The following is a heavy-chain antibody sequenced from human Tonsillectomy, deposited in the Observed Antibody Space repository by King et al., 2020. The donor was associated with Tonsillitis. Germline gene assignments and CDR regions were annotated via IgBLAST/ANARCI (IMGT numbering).Heavy chain of an antibody. CDR3: TTDPRDGYFSHYYGMDV. D-gene: IGHD5-24*01. V-gene: IGHV3-15*01. CDR1: GFTFSIAW. J-gene: IGHJ6*02. Sequence: VQLVESGGGLVKPGGSLRLSCAASGFTFSIAWMSWVRQAPGKGLEWVGRIKSKTDGGTTDYAAPVKGRFTISRDDSKNTLYLQMNSLKTEDTAVYYCTTDPRDGYFSHYYGMDVWGQGTTVTVSS. CDR2: IKSKTDGGTT.